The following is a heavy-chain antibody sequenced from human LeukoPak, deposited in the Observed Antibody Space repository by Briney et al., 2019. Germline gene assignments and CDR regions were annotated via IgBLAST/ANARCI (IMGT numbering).Heavy chain of an antibody. J-gene: IGHJ4*02. D-gene: IGHD4-17*01. CDR2: IYHSGST. CDR1: GGSISSGAYS. Sequence: PSETLSPTSAVSGGSISSGAYSWSWIRQPPRKGLEWIGYIYHSGSTYYNPSLKTRVTISVDRSKNQFSLKLSSVTAADTAVYYCARGTTVIPFDYWGQGTLVTVSS. CDR3: ARGTTVIPFDY. V-gene: IGHV4-30-2*01.